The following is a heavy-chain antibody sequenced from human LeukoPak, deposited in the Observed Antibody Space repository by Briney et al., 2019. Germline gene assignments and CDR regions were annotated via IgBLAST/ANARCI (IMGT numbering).Heavy chain of an antibody. Sequence: ALVKVSCKASGYTFTGYYMHWVRQAPGQGLEWMGRINPNSGDTNYAQKFQGRVTMTRDTSISTAYMELSRLRYDTAVYYCARMNWDDSSGYYGPHFDSWGQGTLVTVSS. CDR3: ARMNWDDSSGYYGPHFDS. J-gene: IGHJ4*02. CDR2: INPNSGDT. D-gene: IGHD3-22*01. CDR1: GYTFTGYY. V-gene: IGHV1-2*06.